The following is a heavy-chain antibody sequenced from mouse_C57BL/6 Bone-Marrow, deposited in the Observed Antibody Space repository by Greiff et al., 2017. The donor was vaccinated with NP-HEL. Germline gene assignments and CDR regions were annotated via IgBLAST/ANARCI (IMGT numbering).Heavy chain of an antibody. CDR3: TIPNWDGAMDD. V-gene: IGHV1-5*01. CDR2: IYPGNSDT. J-gene: IGHJ4*01. D-gene: IGHD4-1*01. CDR1: GYTFTSYW. Sequence: VQLLQSGTVLARPGASVKMSCKTSGYTFTSYWMHWVTQRPGQGLEWIGAIYPGNSDTSYNQKFKGKAKLTAVTSASTAYMELSSLTKEDSAVYYCTIPNWDGAMDDWGQGTSVTVSS.